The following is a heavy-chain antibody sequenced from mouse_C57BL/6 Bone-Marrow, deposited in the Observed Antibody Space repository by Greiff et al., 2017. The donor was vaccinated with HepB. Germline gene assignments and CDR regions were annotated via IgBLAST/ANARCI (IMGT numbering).Heavy chain of an antibody. D-gene: IGHD1-1*01. J-gene: IGHJ3*01. CDR2: IDPSDSYT. CDR3: ARSPFYYYGSGGFAY. V-gene: IGHV1-69*01. Sequence: VKLQQPGAELVMPGASVKLSCKASGYTFTSYWMHWVKQRPGQGLEWIGEIDPSDSYTNYNQKFKGKSTLTVDKSSSTAYMQLSSLTSEDSAVYYCARSPFYYYGSGGFAYWGQGTLVTVSA. CDR1: GYTFTSYW.